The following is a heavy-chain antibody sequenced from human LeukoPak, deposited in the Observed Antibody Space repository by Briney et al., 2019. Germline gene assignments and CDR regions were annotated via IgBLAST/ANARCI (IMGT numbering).Heavy chain of an antibody. V-gene: IGHV3-9*01. CDR1: GFTFDDYA. CDR2: ISWNSGSI. Sequence: PGRSLRLSCAASGFTFDDYAMHWVRQAPGKGLEWVSGISWNSGSIGYADSVKGRFTISRDNAKNSLYLQMNSLRAEDTALYYCAKGSSGGICSGGSCYSRSVFDYWGQGTLVTVSS. CDR3: AKGSSGGICSGGSCYSRSVFDY. J-gene: IGHJ4*02. D-gene: IGHD2-15*01.